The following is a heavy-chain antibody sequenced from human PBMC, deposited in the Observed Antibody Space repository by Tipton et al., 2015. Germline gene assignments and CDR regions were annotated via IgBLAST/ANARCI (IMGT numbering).Heavy chain of an antibody. CDR1: SDSISKYY. Sequence: TLSLTCTVSSDSISKYYWSWIRQPPGKELEWIGYIHYSGSTHYNPSLKRRVTISLDTSKNQFSLTLNSVTAADTAVYYCARDLEHGMDVWGQGTTVTVSS. CDR2: IHYSGST. V-gene: IGHV4-59*01. CDR3: ARDLEHGMDV. J-gene: IGHJ6*02. D-gene: IGHD5-24*01.